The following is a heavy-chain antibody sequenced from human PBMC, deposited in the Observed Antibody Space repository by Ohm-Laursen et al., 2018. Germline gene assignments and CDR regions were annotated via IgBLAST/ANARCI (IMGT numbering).Heavy chain of an antibody. CDR2: IYSSGSN. D-gene: IGHD2-15*01. Sequence: TLSLTCNVSGGSINNYYWSWIRQPPGKGLEWIGYIYSSGSNNCNPSLESRVTISVDTSKNQFSLELSSVTAADTAVYYCARHRAGYCSGGNCYSYYYYGLDVWGQGTTVTVSS. CDR3: ARHRAGYCSGGNCYSYYYYGLDV. CDR1: GGSINNYY. J-gene: IGHJ6*02. V-gene: IGHV4-59*08.